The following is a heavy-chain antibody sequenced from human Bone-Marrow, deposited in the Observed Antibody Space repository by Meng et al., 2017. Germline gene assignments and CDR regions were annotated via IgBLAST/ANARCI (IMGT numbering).Heavy chain of an antibody. Sequence: GESLKISCAASGFTFSSYAMHWVRQAPGKGLEWVSYISSSGSTIYYADSVKGRFTISRDNAKNSLYLQMNSLRAEDTAVYYCARDPPRRITMVRGVIITERYGMDVWGPGNTVHVYS. V-gene: IGHV3-48*03. CDR1: GFTFSSYA. CDR3: ARDPPRRITMVRGVIITERYGMDV. CDR2: ISSSGSTI. D-gene: IGHD3-10*01. J-gene: IGHJ6*02.